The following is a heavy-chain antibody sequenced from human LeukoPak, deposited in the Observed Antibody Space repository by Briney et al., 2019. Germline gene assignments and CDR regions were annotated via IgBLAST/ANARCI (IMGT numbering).Heavy chain of an antibody. CDR3: VKDLSGSWAFDH. CDR2: ISYDGSNK. J-gene: IGHJ4*02. D-gene: IGHD1-26*01. CDR1: GFTFSSYA. Sequence: PGRSLRLSCAASGFTFSSYAMHWVRQAPGKGLEWVAVISYDGSNKYYADSVKGRFTISRDNSKNTLYLQMNSLRAEDTAVYVCVKDLSGSWAFDHWGQGTPVTVSS. V-gene: IGHV3-30-3*01.